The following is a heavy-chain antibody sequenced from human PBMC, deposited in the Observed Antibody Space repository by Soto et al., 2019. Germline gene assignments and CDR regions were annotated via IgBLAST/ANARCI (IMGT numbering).Heavy chain of an antibody. CDR2: IYWDDDK. D-gene: IGHD6-6*01. CDR1: GFSLSTSRVA. V-gene: IGHV2-5*02. Sequence: QITLKESGPTLVKPTQTLTLTFTFSGFSLSTSRVAGGWIRQPQGNALEWLALIYWDDDKRYSPSLKSRLTITKDTSKNRVVLTMTNMDPVDTATYYCAHTSWPRPGLYYFDYWCQGTMVTVS. CDR3: AHTSWPRPGLYYFDY. J-gene: IGHJ4*02.